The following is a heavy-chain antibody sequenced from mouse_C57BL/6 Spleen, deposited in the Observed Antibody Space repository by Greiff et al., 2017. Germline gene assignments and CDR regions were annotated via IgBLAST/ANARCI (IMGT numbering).Heavy chain of an antibody. CDR2: ISSGGSYT. D-gene: IGHD2-12*01. CDR3: AREDYSPAWFAY. J-gene: IGHJ3*01. Sequence: EVQVVESGGDLVKPGGSLKLSCAASGFTFSSYGMSWVRQTPDKRLEWVATISSGGSYTYYPDSVKGRFTISRDNAKNTLYLQMSSLKSEDAAMYDGAREDYSPAWFAYWGQGTLVTVSA. CDR1: GFTFSSYG. V-gene: IGHV5-6*01.